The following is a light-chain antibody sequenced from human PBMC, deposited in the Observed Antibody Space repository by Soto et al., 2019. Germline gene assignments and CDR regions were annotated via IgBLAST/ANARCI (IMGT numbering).Light chain of an antibody. CDR1: QSVSYN. J-gene: IGKJ4*01. V-gene: IGKV3-15*01. CDR3: QQYKNWPPLT. Sequence: EIVMTQSPATLSVPPGERATLSCRASQSVSYNLAWYQHKPGQGPRLLIYGAFTRATGIPARFSGSGSGTEFTLTINSLQSEDFAVYYCQQYKNWPPLTFGGGTKVEIK. CDR2: GAF.